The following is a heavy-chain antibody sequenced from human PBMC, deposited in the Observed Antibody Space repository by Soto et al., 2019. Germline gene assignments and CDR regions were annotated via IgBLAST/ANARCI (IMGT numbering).Heavy chain of an antibody. CDR3: ATAAPYCSSTSCQHDAFDI. J-gene: IGHJ3*02. D-gene: IGHD2-2*01. CDR1: GGSVSSGSYY. V-gene: IGHV4-61*01. Sequence: SETLSLTCTVSGGSVSSGSYYWSWIRQPPGKGLEWIGYIYYSGSTNYNPSLKSRVTISVDTSKNQFSLKLSSVTAADTAVYYCATAAPYCSSTSCQHDAFDIWGQGTMVTVSS. CDR2: IYYSGST.